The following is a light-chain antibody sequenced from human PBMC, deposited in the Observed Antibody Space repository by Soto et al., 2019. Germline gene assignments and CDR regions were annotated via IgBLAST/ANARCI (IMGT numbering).Light chain of an antibody. CDR2: DAS. V-gene: IGKV3-11*01. J-gene: IGKJ4*01. CDR3: HQCSNWPPLT. Sequence: EIVLTQTPATLSLFPGERATLSCRASQSVSYFLAWYQQKPGQAPRLLISDASNRATGIPARFSGSGSGTDFTLTISSVEPEDFAVYYCHQCSNWPPLTFGGGTRLEIK. CDR1: QSVSYF.